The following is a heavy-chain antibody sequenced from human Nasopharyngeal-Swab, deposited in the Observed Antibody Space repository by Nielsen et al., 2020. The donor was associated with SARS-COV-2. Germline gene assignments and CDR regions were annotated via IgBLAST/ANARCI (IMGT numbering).Heavy chain of an antibody. CDR1: GFTFDDYA. Sequence: SLKISCAASGFTFDDYAMHWVRQAPGKGLEWVSGISWNSGSIGYADSVKGRFTISRDNSKNTLYLQMNSLRAEDTAVYYCARDNGAIDYWGQGTLVTVSP. CDR2: ISWNSGSI. D-gene: IGHD4/OR15-4a*01. V-gene: IGHV3-9*01. CDR3: ARDNGAIDY. J-gene: IGHJ4*02.